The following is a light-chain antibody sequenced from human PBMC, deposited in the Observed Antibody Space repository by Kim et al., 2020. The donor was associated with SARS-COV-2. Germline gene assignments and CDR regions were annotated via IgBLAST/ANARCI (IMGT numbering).Light chain of an antibody. CDR1: RGDFVNNKY. J-gene: IGLJ1*01. CDR3: ASHGGYDYV. V-gene: IGLV2-8*01. Sequence: PGTSSAISCSETRGDFVNNKYVSWYQQHPGKSPQLIIYEVTKRPSGVPDRFSGSMSGNTASLTVSGLQAEDEADYYCASHGGYDYVFGTGTRVTVL. CDR2: EVT.